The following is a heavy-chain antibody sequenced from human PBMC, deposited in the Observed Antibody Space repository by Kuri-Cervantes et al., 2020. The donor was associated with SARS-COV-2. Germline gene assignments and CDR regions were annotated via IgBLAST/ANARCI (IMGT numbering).Heavy chain of an antibody. D-gene: IGHD2-2*01. J-gene: IGHJ4*02. CDR3: AKWEYQLLWPFDY. CDR1: GFTFSSYA. Sequence: ETLSLTCAASGFTFSSYAMSWVRQAPGKGLEWVSAISGSGGSTYYADSVKGRFTISRDNSKNTLYLQMNSLRAEDTAVYYCAKWEYQLLWPFDYWGQGTLVTVSS. V-gene: IGHV3-23*01. CDR2: ISGSGGST.